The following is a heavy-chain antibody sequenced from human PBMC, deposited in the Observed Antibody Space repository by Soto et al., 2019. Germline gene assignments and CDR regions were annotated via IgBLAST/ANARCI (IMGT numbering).Heavy chain of an antibody. D-gene: IGHD3-10*01. Sequence: ASVKVSCKASGYTFTSYDINWVRQATGQGLEWMGWMNPNSGNTGYAQKFQGRVTMTRNTSISTAYMERSSLRSEDTAVYYCARGSHKVRGVIPYYYYYMDVWGKGTTVTVSS. J-gene: IGHJ6*03. V-gene: IGHV1-8*01. CDR3: ARGSHKVRGVIPYYYYYMDV. CDR2: MNPNSGNT. CDR1: GYTFTSYD.